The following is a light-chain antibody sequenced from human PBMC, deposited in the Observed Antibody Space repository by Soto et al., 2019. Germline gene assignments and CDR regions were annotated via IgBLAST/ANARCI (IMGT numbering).Light chain of an antibody. CDR2: GAS. CDR1: QSVSSSY. V-gene: IGKV3-20*01. Sequence: EIVLTQSPGTLSLSPGDRVTLSCRASQSVSSSYLAWYQQKPGQAPRLLIYGASSRATGIPDRFRGSGSGTDFTLSISRLEPEDFAVYYCQQYGSSPWTFGQGTKVDIK. J-gene: IGKJ1*01. CDR3: QQYGSSPWT.